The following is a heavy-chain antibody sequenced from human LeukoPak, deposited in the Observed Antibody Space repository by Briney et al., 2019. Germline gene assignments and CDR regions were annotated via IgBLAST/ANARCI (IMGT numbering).Heavy chain of an antibody. Sequence: ASVKVSCKASGYTFTSYDINWVRQATGQGLEWMGWMNPNSGNTGYAQKFQGRVTMTRDTSISTAYMELSRLRSDDTAVYYCARDGHDSSGYYQDYWGQGTMVTVSS. D-gene: IGHD3-22*01. CDR2: MNPNSGNT. V-gene: IGHV1-8*01. J-gene: IGHJ4*02. CDR1: GYTFTSYD. CDR3: ARDGHDSSGYYQDY.